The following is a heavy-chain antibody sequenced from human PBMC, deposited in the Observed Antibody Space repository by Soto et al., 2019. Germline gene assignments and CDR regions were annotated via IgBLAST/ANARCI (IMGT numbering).Heavy chain of an antibody. Sequence: PGGSLRLSCAASGFTFSSYGMHWVRQAPGKGLEWVAVISYDGSNKYYADSVKGRFTISRDNSKNTLYLQMNSLRAEDTAVYYCAKDVGWLAVYGTQDYWGQGTLVTVSS. CDR3: AKDVGWLAVYGTQDY. V-gene: IGHV3-30*18. CDR1: GFTFSSYG. CDR2: ISYDGSNK. D-gene: IGHD6-19*01. J-gene: IGHJ4*02.